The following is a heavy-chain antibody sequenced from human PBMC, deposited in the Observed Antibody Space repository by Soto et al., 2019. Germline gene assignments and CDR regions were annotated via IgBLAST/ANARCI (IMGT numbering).Heavy chain of an antibody. V-gene: IGHV1-18*04. Sequence: ASVKVSCKASGYAFTSYGFSWVRQAPGQGPEWMGWISAYNGYTHYAQNLQGRVTMTTDTSTSTAYMELRSLRSDDTAVYYCARDYYDSSGFHWFDPWGQGTLVTVSS. D-gene: IGHD3-22*01. J-gene: IGHJ5*02. CDR3: ARDYYDSSGFHWFDP. CDR1: GYAFTSYG. CDR2: ISAYNGYT.